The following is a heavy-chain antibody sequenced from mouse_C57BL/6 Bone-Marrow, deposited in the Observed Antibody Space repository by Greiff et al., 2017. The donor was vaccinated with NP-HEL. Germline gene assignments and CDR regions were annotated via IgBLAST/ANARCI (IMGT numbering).Heavy chain of an antibody. CDR3: ATYGSSYRFAY. CDR2: IWGVGST. V-gene: IGHV2-6*01. J-gene: IGHJ3*01. D-gene: IGHD1-1*01. CDR1: GFSLTSYG. Sequence: QVQLKESGPGLVAPSQSLSITCTVSGFSLTSYGVDWVRQSPGKGLEWLGVIWGVGSTNYNSALKSRLSISKDNSKSQVFLKMNSLQTDDTAMYYCATYGSSYRFAYWGQGTLVTVSA.